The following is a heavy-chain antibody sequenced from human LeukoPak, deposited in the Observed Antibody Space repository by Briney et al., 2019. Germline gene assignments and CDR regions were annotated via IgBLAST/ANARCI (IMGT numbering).Heavy chain of an antibody. D-gene: IGHD5-24*01. CDR3: ARGVEMATVRNWFDP. J-gene: IGHJ5*02. V-gene: IGHV3-21*01. CDR1: GFTFSNYN. Sequence: GGSLRLSCAASGFTFSNYNMNWVRQAPGKGLEWVSSISSSSSYIYYADSVKGRFTISRDNAKNSLYLQMNSLGAEDTAVYYCARGVEMATVRNWFDPWGQGTLVTVSS. CDR2: ISSSSSYI.